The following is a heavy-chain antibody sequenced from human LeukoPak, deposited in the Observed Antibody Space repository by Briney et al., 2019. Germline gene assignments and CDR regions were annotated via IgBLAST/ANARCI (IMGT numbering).Heavy chain of an antibody. CDR1: GLTFSSYA. V-gene: IGHV3-30*01. Sequence: GGSLRLSCAASGLTFSSYAMHWVRQAPGKGLEWVAVISYDGSNKYYADSVKGRFTISGDKSKNTLYLQMNSLRPEDTALYYCARGPGPIAGAKNPFDIWGQGTMVTVSS. CDR3: ARGPGPIAGAKNPFDI. D-gene: IGHD1-26*01. J-gene: IGHJ3*02. CDR2: ISYDGSNK.